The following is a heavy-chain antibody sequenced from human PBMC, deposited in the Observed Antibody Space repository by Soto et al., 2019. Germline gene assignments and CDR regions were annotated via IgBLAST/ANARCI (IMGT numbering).Heavy chain of an antibody. J-gene: IGHJ3*01. V-gene: IGHV3-9*01. CDR2: STWKSGSV. D-gene: IGHD5-12*01. Sequence: EVQLVESGGGLVQPGRSLRLSCVASGFTFDDYGLHWVRQTPEKGLEWVSSSTWKSGSVFYADSVKGRFTISKDNAKHSLYLQMNGLRVEDTALYYCAKDIRCYDDDAFNFWGQGTMVTVSS. CDR3: AKDIRCYDDDAFNF. CDR1: GFTFDDYG.